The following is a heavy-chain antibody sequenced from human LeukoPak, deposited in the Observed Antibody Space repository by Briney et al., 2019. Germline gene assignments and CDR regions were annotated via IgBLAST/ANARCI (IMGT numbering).Heavy chain of an antibody. CDR1: GFTFSSYG. Sequence: PGRSLRLSCAASGFTFSSYGMHWVRQAPGKGLEWVAVIWYGGSNKYYADSVKGRFTISRDNAKNSLYLQMNSLRAEDTAVYYCARYDILTGYPYYYYGMDVWGQGTTVTVSS. V-gene: IGHV3-33*08. CDR3: ARYDILTGYPYYYYGMDV. J-gene: IGHJ6*02. D-gene: IGHD3-9*01. CDR2: IWYGGSNK.